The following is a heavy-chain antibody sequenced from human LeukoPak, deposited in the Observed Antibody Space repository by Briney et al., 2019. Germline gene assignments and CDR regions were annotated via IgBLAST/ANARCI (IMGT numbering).Heavy chain of an antibody. V-gene: IGHV4-39*01. CDR2: VYFGGST. D-gene: IGHD3-22*01. CDR1: GGSISSSSYY. Sequence: SETLSLTCTVSGGSISSSSYYWGWIRQPPGKGLEWIGSVYFGGSTYYNPSLKSRVTISVDTSKNQFSLKLSSVTAADTAVYYCARLYDSSGYSSRVYWGQGTLVTVSS. J-gene: IGHJ4*02. CDR3: ARLYDSSGYSSRVY.